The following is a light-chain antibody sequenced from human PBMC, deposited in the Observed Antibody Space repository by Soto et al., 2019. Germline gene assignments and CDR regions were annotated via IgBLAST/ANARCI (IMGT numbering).Light chain of an antibody. CDR1: ALPRKF. J-gene: IGLJ1*01. CDR3: FSTDNNANGV. V-gene: IGLV3-10*01. Sequence: SYELTQPPSVSVSPGQTARITCSGDALPRKFAYWYQQKSGQAPVLLIYEDTKRPSGIPERFSASSLGRTVTLTISGAQVEDEGDYYCFSTDNNANGVFGTGTQLTVL. CDR2: EDT.